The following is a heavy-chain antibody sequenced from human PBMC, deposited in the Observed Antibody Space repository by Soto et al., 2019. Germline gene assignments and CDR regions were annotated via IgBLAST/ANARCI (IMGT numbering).Heavy chain of an antibody. D-gene: IGHD2-8*01. V-gene: IGHV4-34*01. CDR1: GGSFSGYY. J-gene: IGHJ4*02. Sequence: QVQLQQWGAGLLKPSETLSLTCAVYGGSFSGYYWSWIRQPPGKGLEWLGEINHSGSTNYNPSLKSRVTISVDTSKNQFSLKLSSVTAADTAVYYCAIVGYCTNGVCYDSFDYWGQGTLVTVSS. CDR2: INHSGST. CDR3: AIVGYCTNGVCYDSFDY.